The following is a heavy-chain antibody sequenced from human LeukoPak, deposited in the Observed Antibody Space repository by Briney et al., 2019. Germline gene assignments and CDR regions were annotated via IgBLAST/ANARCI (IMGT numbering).Heavy chain of an antibody. CDR2: IRGGGET. J-gene: IGHJ4*01. D-gene: IGHD1-14*01. CDR3: AQANWVSNPDAAW. V-gene: IGHV3-23*01. CDR1: GFSFGNYA. Sequence: GGSLRLSCAPLGFSFGNYAMGWAPRPPGGGPGLVSSIRGGGETFYEDSVKGRFTLSRDDSTNTVYLHLHNFRVEDTAIYYCAQANWVSNPDAAWWRHGPQVTVS.